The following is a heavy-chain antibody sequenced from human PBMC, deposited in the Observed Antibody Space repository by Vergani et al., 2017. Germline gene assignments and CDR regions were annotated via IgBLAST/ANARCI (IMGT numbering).Heavy chain of an antibody. D-gene: IGHD3-3*01. CDR1: GYTFTSYD. Sequence: QVQLVQSGAEVKKPGASVKVSCKASGYTFTSYDINWVRQATGQGLEWMGWMNPNSGNTGDAQKFQGRVTMTRNTSISTAYMELSSLRSEDTAVYYCARGPMGTIFGVVINGFDYWGQGALVTVSS. CDR3: ARGPMGTIFGVVINGFDY. V-gene: IGHV1-8*01. J-gene: IGHJ4*02. CDR2: MNPNSGNT.